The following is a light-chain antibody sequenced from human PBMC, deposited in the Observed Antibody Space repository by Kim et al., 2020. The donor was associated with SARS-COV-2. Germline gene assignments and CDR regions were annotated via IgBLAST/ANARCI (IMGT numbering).Light chain of an antibody. CDR2: DAS. V-gene: IGKV3-11*01. CDR3: QQRINWPRT. CDR1: QSVSSY. Sequence: EIVLTQSPATLSLSPGERATLSCRASQSVSSYLAWYQQKPGQAPRLLIYDASNRATGIPARFSGSGSGTDFTLTISSLEPEDFAVYYCQQRINWPRTFGQGTKVDIK. J-gene: IGKJ1*01.